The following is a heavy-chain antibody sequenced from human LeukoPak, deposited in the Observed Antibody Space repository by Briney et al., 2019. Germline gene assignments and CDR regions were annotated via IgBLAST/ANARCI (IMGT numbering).Heavy chain of an antibody. CDR1: GYTFTGYY. CDR2: INPNSGGT. V-gene: IGHV1-2*02. Sequence: ASVKVSCKASGYTFTGYYMHWVRQAPGQGLEWVGWINPNSGGTNYAQKFQGRVTMTRDTSISTAYMELSRLRSDDTAVYYCARTSIVVVPAAREGYYYGMDVWGQGTTVTVSS. J-gene: IGHJ6*02. D-gene: IGHD2-2*01. CDR3: ARTSIVVVPAAREGYYYGMDV.